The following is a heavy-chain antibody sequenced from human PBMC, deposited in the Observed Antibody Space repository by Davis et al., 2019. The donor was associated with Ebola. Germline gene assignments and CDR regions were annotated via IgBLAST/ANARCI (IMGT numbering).Heavy chain of an antibody. J-gene: IGHJ6*04. CDR3: AREPTNYYYGMDV. V-gene: IGHV1-2*02. Sequence: AASVKVSCKASGYTFTNYYMHWVRQAPGQGLEWMGMINPNDGRTIYAQNFQGRVTMTRDTSISTAYMELSSLTSDDTAIYYCAREPTNYYYGMDVWGKGTTVTVSS. CDR2: INPNDGRT. CDR1: GYTFTNYY.